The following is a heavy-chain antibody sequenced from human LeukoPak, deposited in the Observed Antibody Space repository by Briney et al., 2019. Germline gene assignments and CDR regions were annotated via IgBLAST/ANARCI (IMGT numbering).Heavy chain of an antibody. J-gene: IGHJ4*02. CDR1: GFTFSNAW. CDR3: LRDWYGSGSYWQIRESYFDY. CDR2: IKSETDGVTT. V-gene: IGHV3-15*01. D-gene: IGHD3-10*01. Sequence: GGSLRLSCAASGFTFSNAWMSWVRQAPGKGLEWVGRIKSETDGVTTDYAAPVKGRFTISRDDSKNTLYLQMNSLKTEDTAVYYCLRDWYGSGSYWQIRESYFDYWGQGTLVTVSS.